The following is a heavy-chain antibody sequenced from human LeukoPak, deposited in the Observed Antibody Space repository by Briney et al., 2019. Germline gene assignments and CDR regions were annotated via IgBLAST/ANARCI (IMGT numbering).Heavy chain of an antibody. CDR2: NSVYNGNT. CDR1: GYTFSIYG. D-gene: IGHD3-22*01. V-gene: IGHV1-18*01. CDR3: ASDRILYYYDSSGYYDY. J-gene: IGHJ4*02. Sequence: ASVKVSCKASGYTFSIYGFSWVRQAPGQGLEWMGWNSVYNGNTNYAQKFQGRVTMTTDTSTSTAHMELRSLRSDDTAVYYCASDRILYYYDSSGYYDYWGQGTLVTVSS.